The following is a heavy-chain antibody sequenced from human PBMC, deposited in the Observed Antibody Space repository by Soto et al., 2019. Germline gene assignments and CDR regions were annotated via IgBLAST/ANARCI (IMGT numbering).Heavy chain of an antibody. CDR2: IIPIFGTA. D-gene: IGHD6-19*01. J-gene: IGHJ6*02. V-gene: IGHV1-69*12. CDR3: ARDRGYSSGWALVGYGMDV. CDR1: GGTFSSYA. Sequence: QVQLVQSGAEVKKPGSSVKVSCKASGGTFSSYAISWVRQAPGQGLEWMGGIIPIFGTANYAQKFQGRVTITAEEDTSTAYVELSSRRSEDAAVYYCARDRGYSSGWALVGYGMDVWGQGTTVTVSS.